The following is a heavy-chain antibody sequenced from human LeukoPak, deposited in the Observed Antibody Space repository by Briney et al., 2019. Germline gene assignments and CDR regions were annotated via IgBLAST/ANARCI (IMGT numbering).Heavy chain of an antibody. CDR1: GFTFDDYG. V-gene: IGHV3-20*04. J-gene: IGHJ4*02. CDR3: ARDKPAPHGYYYDSSGYPFDY. CDR2: INWNGGST. Sequence: GGSLRLSCAASGFTFDDYGMSWVRQAPGKGLEWVSGINWNGGSTGYADSVKDRFTISRDNAKNSLYLQMNSLRAEDTALYYCARDKPAPHGYYYDSSGYPFDYWGQGTLVTVSS. D-gene: IGHD3-22*01.